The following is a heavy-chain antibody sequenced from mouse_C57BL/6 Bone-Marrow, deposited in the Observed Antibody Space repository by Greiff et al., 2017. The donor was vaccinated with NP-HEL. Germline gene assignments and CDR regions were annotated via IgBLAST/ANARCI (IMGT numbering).Heavy chain of an antibody. CDR3: ARDGYYGAWFAY. Sequence: DVHLVESGPELVKPGASVKIPCKASGYTFTDYNMDWVKQSHGKSLEWIGDINPNNGGTIYNQKFKGKATLTVDKSSSTAYMELRSLTSEDTAVYYCARDGYYGAWFAYWGQGTLVTVSA. D-gene: IGHD2-3*01. J-gene: IGHJ3*01. CDR2: INPNNGGT. CDR1: GYTFTDYN. V-gene: IGHV1-18*01.